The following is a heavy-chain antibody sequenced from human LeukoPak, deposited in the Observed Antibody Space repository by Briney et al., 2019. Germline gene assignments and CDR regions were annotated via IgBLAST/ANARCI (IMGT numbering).Heavy chain of an antibody. CDR1: GFTFSSYA. V-gene: IGHV3-23*01. D-gene: IGHD1-7*01. J-gene: IGHJ5*02. Sequence: PRGSLRLSSAPSGFTFSSYAMSWVRQAPGKGLEWVSAISGSGGSTYYADSVKGRFTISRDNSKNTLYLQMNSLRAEDTAVYYCANSWCSWNSNWFDPWGQGTLVTVSS. CDR3: ANSWCSWNSNWFDP. CDR2: ISGSGGST.